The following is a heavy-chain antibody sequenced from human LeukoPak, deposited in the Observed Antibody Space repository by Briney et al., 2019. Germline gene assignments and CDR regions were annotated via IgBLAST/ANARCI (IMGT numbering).Heavy chain of an antibody. Sequence: PGGSLRLSCAASGFTFDDYAMHWVRQAPGKGLEWVAVISYDGNNKYYADSVKGRFTISRDNSKNTLYLQMNSLRAEDTAVYYCAKEGIEGPLDYWGQGTLVTVSS. V-gene: IGHV3-30*18. CDR1: GFTFDDYA. CDR3: AKEGIEGPLDY. D-gene: IGHD2-21*01. J-gene: IGHJ4*02. CDR2: ISYDGNNK.